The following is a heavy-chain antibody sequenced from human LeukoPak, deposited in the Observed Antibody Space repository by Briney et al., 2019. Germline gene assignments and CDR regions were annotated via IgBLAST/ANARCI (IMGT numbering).Heavy chain of an antibody. CDR1: GFIFSSYS. V-gene: IGHV3-21*01. D-gene: IGHD3-10*01. Sequence: PGGSLRLSCAASGFIFSSYSMNWVRQAPGKGLEWVSSISISSDYIYYADSVKGRFTISRDNAKNSLYLQMNSLGVEDTAVCYCYPHYYGSGSLCWLDPWGQGTLGTLSS. CDR3: YPHYYGSGSLCWLDP. CDR2: ISISSDYI. J-gene: IGHJ5*02.